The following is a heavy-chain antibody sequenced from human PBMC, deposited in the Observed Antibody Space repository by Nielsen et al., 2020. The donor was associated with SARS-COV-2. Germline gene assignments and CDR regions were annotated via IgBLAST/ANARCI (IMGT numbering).Heavy chain of an antibody. Sequence: GESLKISCAASGFTFSSYSMNWVRQAPGKGLEWVSYISSSSSTIYYADSVKGRFTISRDNAKNSLYLQMNSLRDEDTAVYYCARESAARPEWFDPWGQGTLVTVSS. CDR2: ISSSSSTI. J-gene: IGHJ5*02. V-gene: IGHV3-48*02. D-gene: IGHD6-6*01. CDR1: GFTFSSYS. CDR3: ARESAARPEWFDP.